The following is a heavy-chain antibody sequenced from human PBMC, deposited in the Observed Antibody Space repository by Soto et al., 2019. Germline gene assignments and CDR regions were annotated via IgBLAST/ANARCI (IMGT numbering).Heavy chain of an antibody. Sequence: NPSETLSLTCAVYGGSFSGYYWSWIRQPPGKGLEWIGEINHSGSTNYNPSLKSRVTISVDTSKNQFSLKLSSVTAADTAVYYCARVSTYYYGSGSYYNPYYYYGMDVWGQGTTVTVSS. CDR2: INHSGST. CDR1: GGSFSGYY. D-gene: IGHD3-10*01. V-gene: IGHV4-34*01. J-gene: IGHJ6*02. CDR3: ARVSTYYYGSGSYYNPYYYYGMDV.